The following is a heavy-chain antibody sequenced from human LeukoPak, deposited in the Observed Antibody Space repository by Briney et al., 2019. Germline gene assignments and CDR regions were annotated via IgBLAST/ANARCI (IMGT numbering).Heavy chain of an antibody. CDR3: AKSPPAIVGEGLFDY. CDR2: ISSSGSTI. Sequence: GGSLRLSCAASGFTFSDYYMSWIRQAPGKGLEWVSYISSSGSTIYYADSVKGRFTISRDNSKNTFFLQMNSLRAEDTAVYYCAKSPPAIVGEGLFDYWGQGTLVTVSS. D-gene: IGHD1-26*01. V-gene: IGHV3-11*01. J-gene: IGHJ4*02. CDR1: GFTFSDYY.